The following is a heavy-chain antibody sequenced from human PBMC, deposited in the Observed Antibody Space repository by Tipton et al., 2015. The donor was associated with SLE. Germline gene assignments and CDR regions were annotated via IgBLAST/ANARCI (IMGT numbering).Heavy chain of an antibody. CDR2: ISSSSSYI. CDR3: ARGFSSSWDGMDV. J-gene: IGHJ6*02. CDR1: GFTFSSYS. Sequence: SLRLSCAASGFTFSSYSMNWVRQAPGKGLEWVSSISSSSSYIYYADSVKGRFTISRDNAKNSLYLQMNSLRAEDTAVYYCARGFSSSWDGMDVWGQGTTVTVS. V-gene: IGHV3-21*01. D-gene: IGHD6-6*01.